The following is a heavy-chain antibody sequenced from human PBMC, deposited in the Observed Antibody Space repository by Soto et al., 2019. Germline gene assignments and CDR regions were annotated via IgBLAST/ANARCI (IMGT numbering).Heavy chain of an antibody. D-gene: IGHD5-12*01. CDR2: IYYSGST. V-gene: IGHV4-39*01. J-gene: IGHJ4*02. Sequence: QLQLQESGPGLVKPSETLSLTCTVSGGSISSSSYYWGWIRQPPGKGLEWIGSIYYSGSTYYNPSLKSRVTISVDTSKNQFSLKLSSVTAADTAVYYCARHVDSGYVAGYFDYWGQGTLVTVSS. CDR1: GGSISSSSYY. CDR3: ARHVDSGYVAGYFDY.